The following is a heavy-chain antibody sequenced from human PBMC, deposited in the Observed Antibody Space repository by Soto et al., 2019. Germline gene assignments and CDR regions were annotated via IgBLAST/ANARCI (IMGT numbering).Heavy chain of an antibody. D-gene: IGHD6-19*01. V-gene: IGHV3-21*01. CDR3: ARDRRGAVAGTSLDY. Sequence: EVQLVESGGGLVKPGGSLRLSCAAFGFTFSSYSMNWVRQAPGKGLEWVSSISSSSSYIYYADSVKGRFTISRDNAKNSLYLQMNSLRAEDTAVYYCARDRRGAVAGTSLDYWGQGTLVTVSS. CDR2: ISSSSSYI. J-gene: IGHJ4*02. CDR1: GFTFSSYS.